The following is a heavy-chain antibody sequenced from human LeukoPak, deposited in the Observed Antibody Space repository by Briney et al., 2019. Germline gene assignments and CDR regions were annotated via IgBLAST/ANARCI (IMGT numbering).Heavy chain of an antibody. J-gene: IGHJ5*02. D-gene: IGHD2-21*01. CDR1: GYTFTNYA. CDR2: INPNSGGT. CDR3: ATGADDVFLFDP. Sequence: ASVKVSCKASGYTFTNYAVNWVRQAPGQGLEWMGCINPNSGGTNYAQKFQGRVTMTRDTSTSTAYMEMSRLRSDDTAVYYCATGADDVFLFDPWGQGTLVTVSS. V-gene: IGHV1-2*02.